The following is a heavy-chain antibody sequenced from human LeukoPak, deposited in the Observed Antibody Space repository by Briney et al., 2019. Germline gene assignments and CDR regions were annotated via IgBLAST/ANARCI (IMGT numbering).Heavy chain of an antibody. J-gene: IGHJ4*02. D-gene: IGHD3-10*01. CDR1: GGSVSNGSYY. CDR3: ATSAGEDFDH. Sequence: PSETLSLTCTVSGGSVSNGSYYWGWIRQPPGKGLEWVSVIYSGGSTFYADSVKGRFTISRHSSKNTMYLQMNSLRAEDTAMYYCATSAGEDFDHWGQGTLVTVSS. V-gene: IGHV3-53*04. CDR2: IYSGGST.